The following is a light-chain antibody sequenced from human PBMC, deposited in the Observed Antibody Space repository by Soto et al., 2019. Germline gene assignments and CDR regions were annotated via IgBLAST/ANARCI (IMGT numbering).Light chain of an antibody. CDR3: ASYTAATALGRV. CDR1: DSDIGGYKY. Sequence: QSALTQPASVSGSPGQSITISCSGTDSDIGGYKYVSWYQQHAGKAPKLMIYDVTDRPSGISNRFSGSKSGNTASLTISDLQTDDEADYYCASYTAATALGRVFGGGTKLTVL. CDR2: DVT. J-gene: IGLJ3*02. V-gene: IGLV2-14*03.